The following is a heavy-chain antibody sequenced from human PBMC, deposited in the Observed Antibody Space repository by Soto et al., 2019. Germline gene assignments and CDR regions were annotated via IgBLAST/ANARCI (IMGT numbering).Heavy chain of an antibody. Sequence: ASLKVSCKASGYTFTGYDMHWVRQAPGQGLEWMGWINPNSGGTNYAQKFQGRVTMTRDTSISTAYMELSRLRSDDTAVYYRAREYSSGWHYYYYGMDVWGQWITVTVSS. CDR3: AREYSSGWHYYYYGMDV. D-gene: IGHD6-19*01. V-gene: IGHV1-2*02. CDR1: GYTFTGYD. J-gene: IGHJ6*02. CDR2: INPNSGGT.